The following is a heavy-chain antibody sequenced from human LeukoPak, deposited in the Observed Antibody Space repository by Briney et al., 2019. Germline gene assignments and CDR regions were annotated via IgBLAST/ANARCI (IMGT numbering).Heavy chain of an antibody. CDR1: GYTFTSYD. Sequence: GASVKVSCKASGYTFTSYDINWVRQAPGQGFEWMAIINPSDGSTTNSQKFQGRVTMTRDTSTSTVYMELSGLRSEDTALYYCARIRDGYNDAYDIWGQGTMVTVSS. CDR2: INPSDGST. CDR3: ARIRDGYNDAYDI. J-gene: IGHJ3*02. D-gene: IGHD5-24*01. V-gene: IGHV1-46*01.